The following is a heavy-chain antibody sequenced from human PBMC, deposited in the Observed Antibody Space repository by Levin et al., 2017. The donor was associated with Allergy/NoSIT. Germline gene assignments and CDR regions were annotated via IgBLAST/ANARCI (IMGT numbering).Heavy chain of an antibody. J-gene: IGHJ4*02. CDR2: IKRDGSEK. D-gene: IGHD5-18*01. V-gene: IGHV3-7*01. CDR3: ATLDTSMIDDY. Sequence: PGGSLRLSCAASGFSFSSYWMSWVRQAPGKGLEWVANIKRDGSEKYYVDSVKGRFTISRDSAKNALYLQMNSLRAEDTAVYYCATLDTSMIDDYWGQGTLVTVSS. CDR1: GFSFSSYW.